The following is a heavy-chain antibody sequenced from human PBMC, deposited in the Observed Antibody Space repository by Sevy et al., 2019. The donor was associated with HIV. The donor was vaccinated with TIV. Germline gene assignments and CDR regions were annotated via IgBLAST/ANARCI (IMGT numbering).Heavy chain of an antibody. V-gene: IGHV3-30*03. CDR1: GFSFSSHG. CDR2: ISFDGSEE. CDR3: ARDSGYSRGWYLGAY. D-gene: IGHD6-19*01. J-gene: IGHJ4*02. Sequence: GGSLRLSCAASGFSFSSHGMHWVRQAPGKGLEWVAVISFDGSEEYKADSVKGRFTISRDNSKNTLYLQMNSLRAEDTAVYYCARDSGYSRGWYLGAYWGQGTLVTVSS.